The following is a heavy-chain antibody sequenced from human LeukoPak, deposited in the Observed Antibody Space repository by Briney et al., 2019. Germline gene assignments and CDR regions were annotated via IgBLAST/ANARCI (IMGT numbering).Heavy chain of an antibody. CDR2: IYCTGNT. CDR1: GDSITNYF. Sequence: PSETLSLTCTVSGDSITNYFWSWIRQPPGKGLEWIGYIYCTGNTNYKPSLKSRVTMSVDTSTNQFSLRLRSVTAADTAVYYCARGRVAYSAYYFDYWGRGTLVTVSS. J-gene: IGHJ4*02. V-gene: IGHV4-59*01. D-gene: IGHD2-15*01. CDR3: ARGRVAYSAYYFDY.